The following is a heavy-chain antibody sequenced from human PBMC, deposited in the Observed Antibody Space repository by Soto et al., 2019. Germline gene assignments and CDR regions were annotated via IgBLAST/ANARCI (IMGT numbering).Heavy chain of an antibody. J-gene: IGHJ3*01. CDR3: ARTYDSNGNSNDGFDF. D-gene: IGHD3-22*01. CDR1: GYTFSHYF. Sequence: QVQLVQSGAEVKEPGASVKVSCKASGYTFSHYFIHWLRQAPGQGLEWMGIINPGTGSTTYGLRFQCRITITRDTSTSTVFMDLSSLRSEDTAVYYCARTYDSNGNSNDGFDFWGQGTMVTVSS. V-gene: IGHV1-46*01. CDR2: INPGTGST.